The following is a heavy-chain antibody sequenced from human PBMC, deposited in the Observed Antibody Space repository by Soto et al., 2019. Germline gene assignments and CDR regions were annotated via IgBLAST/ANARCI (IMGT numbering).Heavy chain of an antibody. CDR2: IYYSGST. V-gene: IGHV4-31*03. CDR3: ARDRITMVRGVINPERDAFDI. Sequence: SETLSLTCTVSGGSISSGGYYWGWIRQHPGKGLEWIGYIYYSGSTYYNPSLKSRVTISVDTSKNQFSLKLSSVTAADTAVYYCARDRITMVRGVINPERDAFDIWGQGTMVTVSS. D-gene: IGHD3-10*01. CDR1: GGSISSGGYY. J-gene: IGHJ3*02.